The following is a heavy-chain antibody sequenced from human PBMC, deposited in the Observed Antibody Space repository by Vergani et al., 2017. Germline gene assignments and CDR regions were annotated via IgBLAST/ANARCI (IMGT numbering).Heavy chain of an antibody. CDR1: GFTFSSYA. CDR3: AKTVDYYDISGYYF. Sequence: VQLVESGGGVVQPGRSLRLSCAASGFTFSSYAMTWVRQPPGKGLKWVSVISGGVGTTYYADSVKGRFTISRDNSKNTLYLQMNSLRAEDTAVYYCAKTVDYYDISGYYFWGQGTLVTVSS. V-gene: IGHV3-23*04. D-gene: IGHD3-22*01. J-gene: IGHJ4*02. CDR2: ISGGVGTT.